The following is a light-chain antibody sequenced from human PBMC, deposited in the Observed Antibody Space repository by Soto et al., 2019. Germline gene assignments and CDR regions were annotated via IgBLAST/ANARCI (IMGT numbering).Light chain of an antibody. J-gene: IGKJ5*01. CDR2: DAS. CDR3: QQRSNWPPIT. Sequence: TLSLSPGERATLSCRASQSVSSYLAWYQQKPGQAPRLLIYDASNRATGIPARFSGSGSGTDFTLTISSLEPEDFAVYYCQQRSNWPPITFGQGTRLEIK. CDR1: QSVSSY. V-gene: IGKV3-11*01.